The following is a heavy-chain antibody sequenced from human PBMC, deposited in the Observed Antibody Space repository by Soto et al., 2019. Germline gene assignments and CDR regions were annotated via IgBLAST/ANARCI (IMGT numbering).Heavy chain of an antibody. CDR2: ISGSGGST. Sequence: GGSLRLSCAASGFTFSSYXMSXVRQAPGKGLEWVSXISGSGGSTYYADSVKGRFTISRDNSKNTLYLQMNSLRAEDTAVYYCAKYIVKLDIVATVAFDYWGQGTLVTVSS. J-gene: IGHJ4*02. CDR3: AKYIVKLDIVATVAFDY. CDR1: GFTFSSYX. V-gene: IGHV3-23*01. D-gene: IGHD5-12*01.